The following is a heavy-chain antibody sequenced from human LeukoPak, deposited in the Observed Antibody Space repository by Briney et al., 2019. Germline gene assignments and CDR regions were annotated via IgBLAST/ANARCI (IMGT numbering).Heavy chain of an antibody. J-gene: IGHJ4*02. V-gene: IGHV1-18*01. CDR2: TSAYNGNT. D-gene: IGHD4-17*01. CDR3: AGGGMTTVTRLTY. Sequence: GASVKVSCKASGYTFTSYGISWVRQAPGQGLEWMGWTSAYNGNTNYAQKFQGRVTITADESTSTAYMELSSLRSEDTAVYYCAGGGMTTVTRLTYWGQGTLVTVSS. CDR1: GYTFTSYG.